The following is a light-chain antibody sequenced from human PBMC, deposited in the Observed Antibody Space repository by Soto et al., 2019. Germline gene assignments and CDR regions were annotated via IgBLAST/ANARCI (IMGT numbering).Light chain of an antibody. CDR3: LSYTTSNTRQIV. Sequence: QSALTQPASVSGSPGQSITIPCTGTSSDVGGYNYVSWYQQHPGIAPKVMIYDVSNRPSGVSNRFSGSKSGNTASLTISGLQAEDEADYYCLSYTTSNTRQIVFGTGTKVTVL. CDR2: DVS. J-gene: IGLJ1*01. CDR1: SSDVGGYNY. V-gene: IGLV2-14*03.